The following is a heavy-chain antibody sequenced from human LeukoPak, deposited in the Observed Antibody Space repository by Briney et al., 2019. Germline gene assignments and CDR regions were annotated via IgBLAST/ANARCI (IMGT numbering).Heavy chain of an antibody. CDR3: ARIPVTQTVFDY. V-gene: IGHV1-2*02. CDR2: INPNSGGT. D-gene: IGHD4-4*01. Sequence: ASVTVSCKASGYTFTVYYMHWVRQAPGQGLEWMGWINPNSGGTNYAQKFQGRVTITRDTSISTAYMELSRLRSDDTAVYYCARIPVTQTVFDYWGQGTLVTVSS. J-gene: IGHJ4*02. CDR1: GYTFTVYY.